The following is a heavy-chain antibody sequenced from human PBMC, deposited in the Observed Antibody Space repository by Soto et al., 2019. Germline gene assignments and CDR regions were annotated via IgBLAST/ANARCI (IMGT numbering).Heavy chain of an antibody. J-gene: IGHJ5*02. CDR2: INAGNGNT. D-gene: IGHD2-2*01. CDR1: GYTFTSYA. Sequence: ASVKVSCKASGYTFTSYAMHWVRQARGQRLEWMGWINAGNGNTKYSQKFQGRVTITRDTSASTAYMELSSLRSEDTAVYYCARDRRAVVTADISWFEPLGQGTLVIVSS. CDR3: ARDRRAVVTADISWFEP. V-gene: IGHV1-3*01.